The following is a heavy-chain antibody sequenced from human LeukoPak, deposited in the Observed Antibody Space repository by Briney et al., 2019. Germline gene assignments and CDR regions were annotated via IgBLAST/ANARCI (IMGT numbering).Heavy chain of an antibody. CDR1: GYTLTELS. V-gene: IGHV1-24*01. J-gene: IGHJ4*02. Sequence: ASVKVSCKVSGYTLTELSMHWVRQAPGKGLEWMGGFDPEDGETIYAQTFQGRVTITEDTSTHTPHLGLSSLRSEDTAVYYCATSYYYGSGSYRLLDYWGQGTLVTVSS. CDR3: ATSYYYGSGSYRLLDY. CDR2: FDPEDGET. D-gene: IGHD3-10*01.